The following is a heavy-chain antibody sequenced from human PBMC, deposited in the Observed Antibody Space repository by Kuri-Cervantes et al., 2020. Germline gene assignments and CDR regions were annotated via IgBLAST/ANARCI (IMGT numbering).Heavy chain of an antibody. CDR2: IGTAGDT. CDR1: GFTFSSYD. Sequence: GESLKISCAASGFTFSSYDMHWVRQATGKGLEWVSAIGTAGDTYYPGSVKGRFTISRENAKNSLYLQMNSLRAGDTAVYYCARARRFFGYYFDYWGQGTLVTVSS. J-gene: IGHJ4*02. CDR3: ARARRFFGYYFDY. V-gene: IGHV3-13*01. D-gene: IGHD3-3*01.